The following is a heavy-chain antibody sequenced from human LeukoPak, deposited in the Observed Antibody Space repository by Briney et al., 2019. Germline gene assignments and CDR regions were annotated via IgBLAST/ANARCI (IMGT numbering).Heavy chain of an antibody. CDR1: GGSISSSSYY. J-gene: IGHJ3*02. Sequence: SETLSLTCTVSGGSISSSSYYWGWIRQPPGKGLEWIGSINYSGTTYYNPSLKSRVTISVDTSKNQFSLKLSSVTAADTAVYYCTRLPIVVVPSTSFDIWGQGTMVTVSS. V-gene: IGHV4-39*01. D-gene: IGHD2-2*01. CDR2: INYSGTT. CDR3: TRLPIVVVPSTSFDI.